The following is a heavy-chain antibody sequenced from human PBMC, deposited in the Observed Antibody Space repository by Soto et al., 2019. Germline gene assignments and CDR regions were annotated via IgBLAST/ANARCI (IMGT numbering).Heavy chain of an antibody. CDR3: AVPPGYISEWYYFDL. V-gene: IGHV1-2*02. Sequence: PPVKVPGKASGYTLLNNCIHWVPKPPVQCFEWMRRISAKSGGSNYAQEFQGRVSMTWDTNPKTAHRELSSLESADTAVYYCAVPPGYISEWYYFDLWGQGTMVTVSS. J-gene: IGHJ4*01. CDR2: ISAKSGGS. CDR1: GYTLLNNC. D-gene: IGHD3-3*01.